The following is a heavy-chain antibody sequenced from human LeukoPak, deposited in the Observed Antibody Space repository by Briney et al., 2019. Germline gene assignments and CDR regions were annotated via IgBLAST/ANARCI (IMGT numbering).Heavy chain of an antibody. J-gene: IGHJ4*02. V-gene: IGHV3-23*01. Sequence: GGSLRLSCAASGFTFSSYAMNWVRQAPGKGLEWVSGIGASSSIYYADSVKGRFTISRDNSKNTLYLQVNSLRADDTAVYYCAKGCYYDSSGYYYFDYWGQGTLVTVSS. CDR3: AKGCYYDSSGYYYFDY. CDR2: IGASSSI. D-gene: IGHD3-22*01. CDR1: GFTFSSYA.